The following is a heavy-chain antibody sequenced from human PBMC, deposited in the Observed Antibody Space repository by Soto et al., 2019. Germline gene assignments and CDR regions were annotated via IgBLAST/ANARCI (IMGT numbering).Heavy chain of an antibody. CDR1: GFTLSLYS. V-gene: IGHV3-21*01. J-gene: IGHJ4*02. CDR2: ITSSSSYI. Sequence: EVQLVESGGGLVKTGGSLRLSCAASGFTLSLYSMIWVRQAPWKGLEWVASITSSSSYISYEDSLKGRFTISRDNAKNSLFLQLDSLRAEDTAVYFCVRARSTDSRPDYLGKGHLVNVSA. D-gene: IGHD3-22*01. CDR3: VRARSTDSRPDY.